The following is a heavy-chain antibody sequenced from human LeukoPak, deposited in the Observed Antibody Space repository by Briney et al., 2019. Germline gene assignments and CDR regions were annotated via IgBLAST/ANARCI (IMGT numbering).Heavy chain of an antibody. Sequence: GGSLRLSCAASGFNFSSYGMHWVRQAPGKGLEGVTSIWFDGSNIHYADSVKGRVIISRDNSKSALYLQMNSLRAEVTAIYYCARDSLPMAVTGPFDHWGQGALVTVSS. J-gene: IGHJ4*02. CDR1: GFNFSSYG. D-gene: IGHD6-19*01. CDR3: ARDSLPMAVTGPFDH. CDR2: IWFDGSNI. V-gene: IGHV3-33*01.